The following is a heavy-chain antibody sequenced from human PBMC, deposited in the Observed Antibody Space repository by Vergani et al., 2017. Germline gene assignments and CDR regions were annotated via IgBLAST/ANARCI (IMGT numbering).Heavy chain of an antibody. CDR2: MNPNSGNK. V-gene: IGHV1-8*01. CDR1: GYTFTSYD. Sequence: QVQLVQSGAEVKKPGASVKVSCKASGYTFTSYDINWVRQATGQGLEWMGWMNPNSGNKGYAQKFQGRVTMTRNTSISTAYMELSSLRSEDTAVYYCARGRPLPNYYYYYYMDVWGKGTTVTVSS. CDR3: ARGRPLPNYYYYYYMDV. J-gene: IGHJ6*03.